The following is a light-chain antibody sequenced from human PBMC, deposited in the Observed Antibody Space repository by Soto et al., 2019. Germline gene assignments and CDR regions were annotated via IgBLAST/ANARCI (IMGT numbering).Light chain of an antibody. CDR3: QQYESSWT. CDR2: KTS. V-gene: IGKV1-5*03. CDR1: QSISFW. J-gene: IGKJ1*01. Sequence: DIPLTQSPSTLSASVGDRVTITCRASQSISFWLAWYQQKPGKAPKLLIYKTSTLESGVPSRFSGSGSETEFTLTIDSLQPDDFATYYCQQYESSWTFGQGTKVEV.